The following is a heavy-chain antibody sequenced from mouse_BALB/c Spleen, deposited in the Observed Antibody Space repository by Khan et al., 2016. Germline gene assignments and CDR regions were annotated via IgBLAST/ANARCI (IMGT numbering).Heavy chain of an antibody. J-gene: IGHJ2*01. CDR1: GYTFTSYW. CDR2: IYPGDGDT. Sequence: QIQLVQSGAELARPGASVKLSCKASGYTFTSYWMQWVKQRPGQGLEWIGAIYPGDGDTRYTQKFKGKATLTADKSSSTAYMQLSSLESEDSAVYYCASYYGSSYDYFDYWGQGTTLTVSS. CDR3: ASYYGSSYDYFDY. D-gene: IGHD1-1*01. V-gene: IGHV1-87*01.